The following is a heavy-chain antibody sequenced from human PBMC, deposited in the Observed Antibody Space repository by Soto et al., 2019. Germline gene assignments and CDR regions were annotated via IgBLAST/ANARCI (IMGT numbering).Heavy chain of an antibody. J-gene: IGHJ4*02. D-gene: IGHD4-4*01. Sequence: PGGSLRLSCEGSGSTFSDYCISWIRQAPGKGLEWISYSSNSGTFSRYADSVKGRFSISRDNTKNLLYLQTNSLRAEDTAVYYCARSGDDYNRLDYWGQGTPVTVSS. CDR1: GSTFSDYC. CDR3: ARSGDDYNRLDY. CDR2: SSNSGTFS. V-gene: IGHV3-11*06.